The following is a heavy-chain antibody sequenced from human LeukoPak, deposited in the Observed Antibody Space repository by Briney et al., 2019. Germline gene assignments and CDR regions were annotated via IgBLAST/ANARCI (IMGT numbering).Heavy chain of an antibody. Sequence: GGSLRLSCAASGFTFSSYGMSWVRQAPGKGLEWVSAISGSGGSTYYADSVKGRFTISRDNSKNTLYLQMNSLRAEDTAVYYCAKDFGYSGYEGWFDPWGQGTLVTVSS. CDR1: GFTFSSYG. J-gene: IGHJ5*02. CDR3: AKDFGYSGYEGWFDP. V-gene: IGHV3-23*01. D-gene: IGHD5-12*01. CDR2: ISGSGGST.